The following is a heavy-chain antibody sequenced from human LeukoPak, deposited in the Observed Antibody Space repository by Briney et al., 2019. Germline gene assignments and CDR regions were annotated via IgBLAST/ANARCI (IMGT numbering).Heavy chain of an antibody. CDR1: GFTFSSYS. V-gene: IGHV3-21*01. CDR2: ISSSSSYI. J-gene: IGHJ4*02. Sequence: GGPLRLSCAASGFTFSSYSMNWVRQAPGKGLGWVSSISSSSSYIYYADSVKGRFTISRDNAKNSLYLQMNSLRAEDTAVYYCAREGVGVDTAMVKDYWGQGTLVTVSS. D-gene: IGHD5-18*01. CDR3: AREGVGVDTAMVKDY.